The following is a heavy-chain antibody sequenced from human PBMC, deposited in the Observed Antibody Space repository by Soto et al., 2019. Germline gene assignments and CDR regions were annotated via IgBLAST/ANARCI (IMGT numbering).Heavy chain of an antibody. CDR1: GFTFSNYW. CDR2: IDSDGSRI. D-gene: IGHD2-15*01. Sequence: EVQLVESGGGLVQPGESLRLSCAASGFTFSNYWMHWLRQAPGKGLVWVSRIDSDGSRITYADFVKGRFTISRDNAKNTVYLNMTSLTAEDTAVYYCVRTSLVVAVATREDFWGQGTLVTVS. J-gene: IGHJ4*02. V-gene: IGHV3-74*01. CDR3: VRTSLVVAVATREDF.